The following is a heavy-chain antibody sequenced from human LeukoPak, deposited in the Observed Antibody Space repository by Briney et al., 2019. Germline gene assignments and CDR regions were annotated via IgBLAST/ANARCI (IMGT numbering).Heavy chain of an antibody. CDR2: IYYSGST. J-gene: IGHJ4*02. CDR1: GGSISSYY. V-gene: IGHV4-59*08. CDR3: ARRTPYGGLDY. D-gene: IGHD4-23*01. Sequence: SETLSLTCTVSGGSISSYYWSWIRQPPGKGLEWIGYIYYSGSTNYNPSLKSRVTISVDTSKNQFSLKLSSVTAADTAVYYCARRTPYGGLDYWGQGTLVTVSS.